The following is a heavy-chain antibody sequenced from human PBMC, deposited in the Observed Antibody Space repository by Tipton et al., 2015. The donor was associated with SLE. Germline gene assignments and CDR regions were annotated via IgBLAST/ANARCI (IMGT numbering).Heavy chain of an antibody. Sequence: SLRLSCAASGFTFSNYAMHWVRQAPGKGLDWVAVISYDGSNKYYADSVKGRFTISRDNSKNTLYLQMKSLRTEDTAVYYCARELSSWLIDSWGQGTLVTVSS. V-gene: IGHV3-30*04. J-gene: IGHJ4*02. D-gene: IGHD6-13*01. CDR1: GFTFSNYA. CDR3: ARELSSWLIDS. CDR2: ISYDGSNK.